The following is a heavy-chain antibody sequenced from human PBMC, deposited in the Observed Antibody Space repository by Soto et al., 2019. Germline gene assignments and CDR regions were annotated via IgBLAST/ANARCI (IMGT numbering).Heavy chain of an antibody. V-gene: IGHV4-4*07. CDR1: GADINTYS. CDR3: ARDREAGYNFYYGMDV. Sequence: SETLSLTCSVSGADINTYSWTWIRQPAGKGLEWIGRIYTSASINYNPSLKGRVTLSVDTSTNQVSLRLASVTAADTAIYYCARDREAGYNFYYGMDVWGQGTTVTV. CDR2: IYTSASI. J-gene: IGHJ6*02. D-gene: IGHD6-19*01.